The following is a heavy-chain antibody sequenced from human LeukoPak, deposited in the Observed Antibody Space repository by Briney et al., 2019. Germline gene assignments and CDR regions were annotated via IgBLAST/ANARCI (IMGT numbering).Heavy chain of an antibody. Sequence: GGSLRLSCAASGFTFNKYSMNWVRQAPGKGLEWGSSISTSSSYIYYADSVKGRFTISRDNAKNSLYLQMNSLRAEDTAVFYCARLRWEQTGYSSDYWGQGTLVTVSS. D-gene: IGHD4-23*01. CDR2: ISTSSSYI. CDR1: GFTFNKYS. V-gene: IGHV3-21*06. J-gene: IGHJ4*02. CDR3: ARLRWEQTGYSSDY.